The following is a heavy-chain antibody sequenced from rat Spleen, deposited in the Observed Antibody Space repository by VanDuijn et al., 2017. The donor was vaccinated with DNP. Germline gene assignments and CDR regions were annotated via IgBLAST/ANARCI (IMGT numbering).Heavy chain of an antibody. V-gene: IGHV5-29*01. Sequence: EVQLVESGGGLVQPGRSLKLSCAASGFTFSNYGMAWVRQAPTKGLEWVATITYDDGNTYYRDSVRGRFTISRDNSKNTLYLQMDSLKSEDTATYYCASHGYYSLYIRSGFAYWGQGALVTVSS. CDR3: ASHGYYSLYIRSGFAY. J-gene: IGHJ3*01. D-gene: IGHD1-2*01. CDR2: ITYDDGNT. CDR1: GFTFSNYG.